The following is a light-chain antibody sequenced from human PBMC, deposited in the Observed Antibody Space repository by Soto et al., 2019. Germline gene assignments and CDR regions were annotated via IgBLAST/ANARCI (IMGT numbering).Light chain of an antibody. CDR1: QSISSG. V-gene: IGKV1-5*01. J-gene: IGKJ4*01. Sequence: DIQMTQSPSTLSASLGDRVTITCRASQSISSGLAWYQQKPGKAPKVLISDASSLQSGVPSRFSGSGSGTEFTLTISSLQPDDFATYYCHQYNSYHTFGGGTKVDIK. CDR2: DAS. CDR3: HQYNSYHT.